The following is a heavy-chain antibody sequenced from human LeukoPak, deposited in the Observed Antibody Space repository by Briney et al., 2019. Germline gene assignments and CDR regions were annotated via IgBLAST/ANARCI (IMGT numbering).Heavy chain of an antibody. CDR2: MNPNSGNT. V-gene: IGHV1-8*03. CDR1: GYTFTSYD. CDR3: ARGSRITIFGVVISYYFDY. D-gene: IGHD3-3*01. Sequence: ASVKVSCKASGYTFTSYDINWVRQATGQGLEWMGWMNPNSGNTGYAQKFQGRVTITRNTSISTAYMELSSLRSEDTAVYYCARGSRITIFGVVISYYFDYWGQGTLVTVSS. J-gene: IGHJ4*02.